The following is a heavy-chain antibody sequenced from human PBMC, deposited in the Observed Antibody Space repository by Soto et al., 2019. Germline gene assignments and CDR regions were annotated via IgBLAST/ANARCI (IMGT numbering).Heavy chain of an antibody. CDR1: GFTFSSFA. CDR3: AKNYYFDN. Sequence: EVQLLESGGGSIQPGGSVRLSCVASGFTFSSFAMSWVRQAPGKGLEWVSSINRMDGSTYYADSVKGRLTISRDNSKNTLYLQMDSLRAEDTAVYYCAKNYYFDNWGQGTLVIVSS. V-gene: IGHV3-23*01. CDR2: INRMDGST. J-gene: IGHJ4*02.